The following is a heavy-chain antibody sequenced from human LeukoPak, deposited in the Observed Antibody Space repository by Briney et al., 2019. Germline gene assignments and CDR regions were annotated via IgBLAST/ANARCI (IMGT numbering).Heavy chain of an antibody. CDR1: GGSISSGGYY. J-gene: IGHJ4*02. CDR2: IYYSGST. CDR3: ARYTAMALALDY. V-gene: IGHV4-61*08. Sequence: SETLSLTCTVSGGSISSGGYYWSWIRQHPGKGLEWIGYIYYSGSTYYNPSLKSRVTISVDTSKNQFSLKLSSVTAADTAVYYCARYTAMALALDYWGQGTLVTVSS. D-gene: IGHD5-18*01.